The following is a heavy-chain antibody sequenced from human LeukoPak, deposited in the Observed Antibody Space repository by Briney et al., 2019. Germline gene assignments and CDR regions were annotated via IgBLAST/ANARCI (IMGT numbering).Heavy chain of an antibody. V-gene: IGHV1-69*13. CDR3: ARSAESSSWVEFDY. J-gene: IGHJ4*02. D-gene: IGHD6-13*01. Sequence: SVKVSCKASGGTSSSYAISWVRQAPGQGLEWMGGIIPIFGTANYAQKFQGRVTITADESTSTAYMELSRLRSDDTAVYYCARSAESSSWVEFDYWGQGTLVTVSS. CDR2: IIPIFGTA. CDR1: GGTSSSYA.